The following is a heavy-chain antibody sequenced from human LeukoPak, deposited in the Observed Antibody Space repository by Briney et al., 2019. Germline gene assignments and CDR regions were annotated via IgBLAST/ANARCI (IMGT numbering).Heavy chain of an antibody. CDR2: IYYSGST. CDR1: GGSFSGYY. V-gene: IGHV4-59*08. D-gene: IGHD3-22*01. J-gene: IGHJ5*02. Sequence: SETLSLTCAVYGGSFSGYYWSWIRQPPGKGLEWIGYIYYSGSTNYNPSLKSRVTISVDTPKNQFSLKLSSVTAADTAVYYCARQSPWSTDYYGIDHWGQGTLVTVSS. CDR3: ARQSPWSTDYYGIDH.